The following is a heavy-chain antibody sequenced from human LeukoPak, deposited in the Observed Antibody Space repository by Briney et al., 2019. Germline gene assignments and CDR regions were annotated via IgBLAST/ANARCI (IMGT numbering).Heavy chain of an antibody. CDR2: IRYDESTK. CDR3: AKDLIPKVTGVEFDY. V-gene: IGHV3-30*02. J-gene: IGHJ4*02. D-gene: IGHD3-9*01. Sequence: GGSLRLSCAASGFTFSTYGMHWVRQAPGKGLEWVAFIRYDESTKYYADSVKGRFTISRDNSKNPLYLQMNSLRVEDTALYYCAKDLIPKVTGVEFDYWGQGNLVTVST. CDR1: GFTFSTYG.